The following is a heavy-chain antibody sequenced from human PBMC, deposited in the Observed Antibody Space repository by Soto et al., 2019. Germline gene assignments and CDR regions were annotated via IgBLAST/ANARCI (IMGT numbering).Heavy chain of an antibody. Sequence: QVQLVQSGAEVKEPGASVRVSCKASGYTVINFDISWVRQAAGQGLEWLGWMNPGSGKTGYASKFQGRVAMTRDASTGTSHLELSSLTSDDTAVYYCATMASAGTLNWFDPWGQGTLVTVSS. CDR3: ATMASAGTLNWFDP. CDR2: MNPGSGKT. J-gene: IGHJ5*02. CDR1: GYTVINFD. V-gene: IGHV1-8*02. D-gene: IGHD6-13*01.